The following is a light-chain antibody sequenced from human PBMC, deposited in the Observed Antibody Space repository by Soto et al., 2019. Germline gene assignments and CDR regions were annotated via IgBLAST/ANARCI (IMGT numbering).Light chain of an antibody. CDR2: DAS. V-gene: IGKV3-11*01. J-gene: IGKJ2*01. Sequence: EIVLTQSPATLSLSPGERATLSCRASQSVGTYLAWYQQKPGQAPRLLIYDASNRVPGIPARFSGSGSGTDFTLTISSLEPEDFAVYHCQQRSNWPPRYTFGQGTKLEIK. CDR1: QSVGTY. CDR3: QQRSNWPPRYT.